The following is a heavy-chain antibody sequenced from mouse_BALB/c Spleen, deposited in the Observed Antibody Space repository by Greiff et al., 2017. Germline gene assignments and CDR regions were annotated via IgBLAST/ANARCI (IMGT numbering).Heavy chain of an antibody. CDR1: GFTFSDYY. CDR2: ISDGGSYT. D-gene: IGHD2-1*01. CDR3: ARATYGNYEAWFAY. Sequence: EVKLMESGGGLVKPGGSLKLSCAASGFTFSDYYMYWVRQTPEKRLEWVATISDGGSYTYYPDSVKGRFTISRDNAKNNLYLQMSSLKSEDTAMYYCARATYGNYEAWFAYWGQGTLVTVSA. J-gene: IGHJ3*01. V-gene: IGHV5-4*02.